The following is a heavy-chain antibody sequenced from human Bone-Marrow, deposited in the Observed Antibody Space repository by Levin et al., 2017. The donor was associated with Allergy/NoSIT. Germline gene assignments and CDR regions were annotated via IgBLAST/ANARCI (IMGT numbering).Heavy chain of an antibody. CDR1: GFPFSDYY. D-gene: IGHD3-10*01. CDR2: ISSSGSTI. CDR3: ARGTVRGVITLPFDY. Sequence: LSLTCAASGFPFSDYYMSWIRQAPGKGLEWVSYISSSGSTIYYADSVKGRFTISRDNAKNSLYLQMNSLRAEDTAVYYCARGTVRGVITLPFDYWGQGTLVTVSS. J-gene: IGHJ4*02. V-gene: IGHV3-11*01.